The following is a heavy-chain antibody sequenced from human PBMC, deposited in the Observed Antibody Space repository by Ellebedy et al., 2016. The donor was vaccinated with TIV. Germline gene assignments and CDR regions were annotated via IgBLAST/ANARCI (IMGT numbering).Heavy chain of an antibody. CDR3: ASSSRYDFWSGYRDY. J-gene: IGHJ4*02. D-gene: IGHD3-3*01. Sequence: SETLSLXXAVYGGSFSGYYWSWIRQPPGKGLEWIGEINHSGSTNYNPSLKSRVTISVDTSKNQFSLKLSSVTAADTAVYYCASSSRYDFWSGYRDYWGQGTLVTVSS. CDR2: INHSGST. V-gene: IGHV4-34*01. CDR1: GGSFSGYY.